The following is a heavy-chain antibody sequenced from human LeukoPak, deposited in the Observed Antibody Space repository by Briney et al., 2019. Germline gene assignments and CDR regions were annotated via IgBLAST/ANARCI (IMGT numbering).Heavy chain of an antibody. CDR3: ARQLGSGSYYKDY. D-gene: IGHD3-10*01. CDR1: GGSISSGDYY. Sequence: SETLSLTCTVSGGSISSGDYYWGWIRQPPGKGLEWIGYIYYSGSTYYNPSLKSRVTVSVDTSKNQFSLKLSSVTAADTAVYYCARQLGSGSYYKDYWGQGTLVTVSS. CDR2: IYYSGST. V-gene: IGHV4-39*01. J-gene: IGHJ4*02.